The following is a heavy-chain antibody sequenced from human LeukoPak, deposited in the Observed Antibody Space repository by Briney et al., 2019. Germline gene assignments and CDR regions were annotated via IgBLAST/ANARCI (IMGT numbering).Heavy chain of an antibody. D-gene: IGHD6-13*01. CDR3: AIDLLAAAPLFGY. Sequence: PSETLSLTCAVYGGSFSGYYWSWIRQPPGKGLEWIGEINHSGSTNYNPSLKSRVTISVDTSKNQFSLKLSSVTAADTAVYYCAIDLLAAAPLFGYWGQGTLVTVSS. CDR2: INHSGST. J-gene: IGHJ4*02. CDR1: GGSFSGYY. V-gene: IGHV4-34*01.